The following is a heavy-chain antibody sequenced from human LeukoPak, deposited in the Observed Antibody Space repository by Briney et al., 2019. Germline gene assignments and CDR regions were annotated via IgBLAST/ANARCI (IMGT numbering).Heavy chain of an antibody. Sequence: ASVKVSCKASGYTFTGYYMHWVRQAPGQGLEWMGIVNPRGGSTSYAQKFQGRVTMTRDMSTSTVYMELSSLRSEDTAVYYCAIMDTAIYYFDFWGQGTLVTVSS. CDR1: GYTFTGYY. V-gene: IGHV1-46*01. CDR2: VNPRGGST. J-gene: IGHJ4*02. CDR3: AIMDTAIYYFDF. D-gene: IGHD5-18*01.